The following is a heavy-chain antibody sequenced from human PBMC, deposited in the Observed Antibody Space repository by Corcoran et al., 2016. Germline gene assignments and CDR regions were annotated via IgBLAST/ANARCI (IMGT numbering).Heavy chain of an antibody. CDR1: GYTFTSYY. CDR3: AREGATDGDFDY. Sequence: QVQLVQSGAEVKKPGASVKVSCKASGYTFTSYYMHWVRQAPGQGLEWMGIINPSGGSTSYAQKFQGRVTMTRDTSTSTVYMELSSLRSEDTAVYYWAREGATDGDFDYWGQGTLVTVSS. J-gene: IGHJ4*02. D-gene: IGHD1-26*01. CDR2: INPSGGST. V-gene: IGHV1-46*01.